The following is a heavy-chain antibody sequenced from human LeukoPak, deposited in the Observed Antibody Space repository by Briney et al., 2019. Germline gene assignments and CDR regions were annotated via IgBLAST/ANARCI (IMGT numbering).Heavy chain of an antibody. J-gene: IGHJ6*03. CDR3: AREWEWINTILWDNSYYYMDV. CDR1: GGSISSYY. Sequence: SETLPLTCTVSGGSISSYYWSWIRQPPGKGLEWIGYIYYSGSTNYNPSLKSRVTISVDTSKNQFSLKLSSVTAADTAVYYCAREWEWINTILWDNSYYYMDVWGKGTTVTVSS. V-gene: IGHV4-59*12. CDR2: IYYSGST. D-gene: IGHD3-3*01.